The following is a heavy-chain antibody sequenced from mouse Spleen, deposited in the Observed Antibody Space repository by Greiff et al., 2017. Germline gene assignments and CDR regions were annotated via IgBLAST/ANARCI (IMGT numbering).Heavy chain of an antibody. CDR2: IDPSDSYT. V-gene: IGHV1-69*01. Sequence: VQLQQPGAELVMPGASVKLSCKASGYTFTSYWMHWVKQRPGQGLEWIGEIDPSDSYTNYNQKFKGKATLTVDKSSSTAYMQLSSLTSEDSAVYYCARGGYGNYDWYFDVWGAGTTVTVSS. CDR3: ARGGYGNYDWYFDV. CDR1: GYTFTSYW. D-gene: IGHD2-10*02. J-gene: IGHJ1*01.